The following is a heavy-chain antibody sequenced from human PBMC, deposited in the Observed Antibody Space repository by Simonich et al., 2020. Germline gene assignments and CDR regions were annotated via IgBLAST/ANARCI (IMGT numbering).Heavy chain of an antibody. CDR3: ARGKGWKNAFDI. V-gene: IGHV4-34*01. D-gene: IGHD1-1*01. CDR1: GGSFSGYY. J-gene: IGHJ3*02. CDR2: INHSGST. Sequence: QVQLQQWGAGLLKPSETLSLTCAVYGGSFSGYYWSWIRQPPGKGLEWIGEINHSGSTNYNPSLKSRVTRSVDTSKNQFSLKLSSVTAADTAVYYCARGKGWKNAFDIWGQGTMVTLSS.